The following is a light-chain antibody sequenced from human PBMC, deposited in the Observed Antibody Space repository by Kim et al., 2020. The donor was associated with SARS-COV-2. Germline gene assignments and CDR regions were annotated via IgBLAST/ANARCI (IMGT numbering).Light chain of an antibody. CDR2: EVS. V-gene: IGLV2-23*02. CDR1: SSDVGSSKL. CDR3: CSYAGPWV. J-gene: IGLJ3*02. Sequence: QPASVSGSPGQSITISCTGTSSDVGSSKLVSWYQQHPGKAPKVLIYEVSKRPSGVSNRFSGSKSGITASLTISGLQAEDEADYYCCSYAGPWVFGGGTQLTVL.